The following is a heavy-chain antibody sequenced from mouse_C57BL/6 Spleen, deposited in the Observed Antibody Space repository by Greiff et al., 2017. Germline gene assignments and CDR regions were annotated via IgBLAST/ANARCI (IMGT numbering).Heavy chain of an antibody. Sequence: QVQLQQSGPELVKPGASVKISCKASGYAFSSSWMNWVKQRPGKGLEWIGRIYPGDGDTNYNGKFKGKATLTADKSSSTAYMQLSSLTSEDSAVYFWARIYYGSSYNYWGQGTTLTVSS. V-gene: IGHV1-82*01. CDR1: GYAFSSSW. CDR3: ARIYYGSSYNY. CDR2: IYPGDGDT. J-gene: IGHJ2*01. D-gene: IGHD1-1*01.